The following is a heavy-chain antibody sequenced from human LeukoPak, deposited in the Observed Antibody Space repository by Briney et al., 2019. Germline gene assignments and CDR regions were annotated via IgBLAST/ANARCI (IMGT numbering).Heavy chain of an antibody. CDR2: ISPYNGNT. Sequence: ASVKVSCKASSYTFTNYDINWVRQAPGQGLEWMGGISPYNGNTNYAQKLQGRVTMTTDTSTSTAYMELRSLRSDDTAVYYCARERDIVVVPAPRGAFDIWGQGTMVTVSS. D-gene: IGHD2-2*01. CDR1: SYTFTNYD. V-gene: IGHV1-18*01. J-gene: IGHJ3*02. CDR3: ARERDIVVVPAPRGAFDI.